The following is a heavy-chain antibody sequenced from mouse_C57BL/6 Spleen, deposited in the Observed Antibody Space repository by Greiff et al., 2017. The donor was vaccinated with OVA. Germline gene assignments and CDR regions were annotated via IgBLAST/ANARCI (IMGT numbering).Heavy chain of an antibody. J-gene: IGHJ4*01. V-gene: IGHV1-55*01. CDR2: IYPGSGST. CDR1: GYTFTSYW. CDR3: ARLTTVVARAMDY. D-gene: IGHD1-1*01. Sequence: VQLQQSGAELVKPGASVKMSCKASGYTFTSYWITWVKQRPGQGLEWIGDIYPGSGSTNYNEKFKSKATLTVDTSSSTAYMQLSSLTSEDSAVYYCARLTTVVARAMDYWGQGTSVTVSS.